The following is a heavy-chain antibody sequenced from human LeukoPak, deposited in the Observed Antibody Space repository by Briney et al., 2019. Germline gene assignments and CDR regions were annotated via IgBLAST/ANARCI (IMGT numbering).Heavy chain of an antibody. CDR1: GYTFTRYY. CDR2: INPSGGSI. J-gene: IGHJ4*02. D-gene: IGHD3-22*01. V-gene: IGHV1-46*01. CDR3: ARDGWFYYDSSDYSGFDY. Sequence: GASVKVSCKAYGYTFTRYYMHWVRQAPGRGLEWMGIINPSGGSINYAQKFQGRVTMARDTSTSTVYMELSSLRSEDTAVYYCARDGWFYYDSSDYSGFDYWGQGTLVTVSS.